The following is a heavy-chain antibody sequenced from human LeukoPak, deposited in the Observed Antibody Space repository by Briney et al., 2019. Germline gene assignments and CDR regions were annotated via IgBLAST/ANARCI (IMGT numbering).Heavy chain of an antibody. Sequence: SETLSLTCTVSGASITSYYWTWIRQSPGKGLEWIGYSHASGSTRYNPSLESRLSMSVDTSKNQVSLTLTSVTAADTAVYFCTTPDVTDDDFFHYWGQGTLVTVSS. CDR2: SHASGST. CDR3: TTPDVTDDDFFHY. J-gene: IGHJ4*02. V-gene: IGHV4-4*08. CDR1: GASITSYY. D-gene: IGHD4-17*01.